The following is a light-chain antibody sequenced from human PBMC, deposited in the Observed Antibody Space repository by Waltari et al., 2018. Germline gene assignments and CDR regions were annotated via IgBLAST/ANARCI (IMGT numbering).Light chain of an antibody. Sequence: DIQMTQSPSSLAASIGDRVPIPCRASQFVSSYLNWFQQKPGKAPKLLIYATASLQSGVPSRFSGAGAGTDFTLTISSLQPDDFATYYCQQSYTSPPTFGQGTNVEIK. CDR1: QFVSSY. CDR3: QQSYTSPPT. CDR2: ATA. V-gene: IGKV1-39*01. J-gene: IGKJ1*01.